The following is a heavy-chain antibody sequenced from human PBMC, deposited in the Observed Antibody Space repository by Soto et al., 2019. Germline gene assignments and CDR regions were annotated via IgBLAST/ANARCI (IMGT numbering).Heavy chain of an antibody. CDR1: GYTFTSYG. CDR2: ISAYNGNT. J-gene: IGHJ6*02. D-gene: IGHD1-7*01. V-gene: IGHV1-18*01. CDR3: ARDLGLGPGTTGFRGMDV. Sequence: QVQLVQSGAEVKKPGASVKVSCKASGYTFTSYGISWVRQAPGQGLEWMGWISAYNGNTNYAQKRQGRVTRTTDTSTSTAYMELRSLRSDDTAVYYCARDLGLGPGTTGFRGMDVWGQGTTVTVSS.